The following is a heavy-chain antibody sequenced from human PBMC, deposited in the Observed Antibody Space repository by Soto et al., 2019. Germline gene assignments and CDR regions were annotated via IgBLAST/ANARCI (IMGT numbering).Heavy chain of an antibody. J-gene: IGHJ4*02. CDR1: GASISSTNW. Sequence: QVQLQESGPRLVKPSGTLSLTCAVSGASISSTNWWTWVRQPPGKGLEWIGEIYHTGSTKYNPPLKSRVTISLDKSNNRFSLNLSSVTAADTAVYYCATLPPRIVVVVLPIPTWGQGTLVTVSS. V-gene: IGHV4-4*02. CDR3: ATLPPRIVVVVLPIPT. CDR2: IYHTGST. D-gene: IGHD2-15*01.